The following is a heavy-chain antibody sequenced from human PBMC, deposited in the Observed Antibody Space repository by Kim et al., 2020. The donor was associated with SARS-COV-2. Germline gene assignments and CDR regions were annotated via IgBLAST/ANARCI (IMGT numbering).Heavy chain of an antibody. CDR3: ARDLGASDY. Sequence: GTKYAQKFKGRVTMTRDPAFSTAYMELSRLRSDDTAVYYCARDLGASDYWGQGTLVTVSS. D-gene: IGHD1-26*01. V-gene: IGHV1-2*02. J-gene: IGHJ4*02. CDR2: GT.